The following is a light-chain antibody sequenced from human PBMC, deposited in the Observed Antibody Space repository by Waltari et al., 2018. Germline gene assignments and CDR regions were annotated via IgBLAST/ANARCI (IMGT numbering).Light chain of an antibody. CDR2: QAS. J-gene: IGKJ2*01. Sequence: DIQMTQSPSTLSAFVGDRVPIICRASQSISGWLAWYQQKPGKAPKLLIYQASTLQGGVPSRFSGSGSGTEFTLIISSLQPDDFATYYCQQYYSYPYTFGQGTKLEFK. V-gene: IGKV1-5*02. CDR3: QQYYSYPYT. CDR1: QSISGW.